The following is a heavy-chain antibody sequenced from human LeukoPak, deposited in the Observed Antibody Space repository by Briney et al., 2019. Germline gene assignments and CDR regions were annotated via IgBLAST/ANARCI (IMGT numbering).Heavy chain of an antibody. CDR1: GYTFTSYG. CDR2: ISAYNGNT. Sequence: ASVKVSCKASGYTFTSYGISWVRQAPGQGLEWMGWISAYNGNTNYAQKLQGRVTMTTDTSTSTAYMELRSLRSDDTAVYYCARAPNCSGSSCYLYHAFDIWGQGTMVTVSS. V-gene: IGHV1-18*01. CDR3: ARAPNCSGSSCYLYHAFDI. D-gene: IGHD2-15*01. J-gene: IGHJ3*02.